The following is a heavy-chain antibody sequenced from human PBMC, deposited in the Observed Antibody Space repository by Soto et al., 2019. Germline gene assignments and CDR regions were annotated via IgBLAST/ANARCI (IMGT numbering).Heavy chain of an antibody. CDR2: IWYDGSNK. Sequence: QVQLVESGGGVVQPGRSLRLSCAASGFTFSSYGMHWVRQAPGKGLEWVAVIWYDGSNKYYGDSVKGRFTISRDNSKNTLYLQMNSLRVEDTAVYYCARAPPDYSCSGSYEDRPFYWGQGTLVTVSS. CDR3: ARAPPDYSCSGSYEDRPFY. CDR1: GFTFSSYG. D-gene: IGHD3-10*01. J-gene: IGHJ4*02. V-gene: IGHV3-33*01.